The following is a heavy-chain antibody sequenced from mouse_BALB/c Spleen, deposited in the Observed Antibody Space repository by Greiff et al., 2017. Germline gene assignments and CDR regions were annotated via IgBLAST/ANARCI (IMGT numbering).Heavy chain of an antibody. CDR1: GFTFNTYA. CDR3: VSRAMDY. Sequence: EVQVVESGGGLVQPKGSLKLSCAASGFTFNTYAMNWVRQAPGKGLEWVARIRSKSNNYATYYADSVKDRFTISRDDSQSMLYLQMNNLKTEDTAMYYCVSRAMDYWGQGTSVTVSS. CDR2: IRSKSNNYAT. J-gene: IGHJ4*01. V-gene: IGHV10-1*02.